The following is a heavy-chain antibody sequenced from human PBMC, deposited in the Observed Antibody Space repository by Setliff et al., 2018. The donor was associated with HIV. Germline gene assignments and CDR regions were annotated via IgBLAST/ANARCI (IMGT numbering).Heavy chain of an antibody. V-gene: IGHV3-7*03. Sequence: GGSLRLSCAASGFSVSTYWMNWVRQAPGKGLEWVANIEKDGSEKYYVDSVKGRFTISRDNAKNSLYLQMNSLRAEDTAVYYCARAQARVTMIVVVTNLDYWGQGTLVTVSS. CDR3: ARAQARVTMIVVVTNLDY. D-gene: IGHD3-22*01. J-gene: IGHJ4*02. CDR1: GFSVSTYW. CDR2: IEKDGSEK.